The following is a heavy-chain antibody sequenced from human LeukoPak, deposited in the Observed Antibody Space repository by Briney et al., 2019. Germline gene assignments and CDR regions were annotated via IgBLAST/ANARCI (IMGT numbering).Heavy chain of an antibody. J-gene: IGHJ5*02. D-gene: IGHD3-3*01. CDR3: ARVTPVTIFGVVIGWFDP. V-gene: IGHV4-39*07. CDR2: IYYSGST. Sequence: SETLSLTCTVSGGSISSSSYYWGWIRQPPGKGLEWFGSIYYSGSTYYNPSLKSRVTISVDTSKNQFSLKLSSVTAADTAVYYCARVTPVTIFGVVIGWFDPWGQGTLVTVSS. CDR1: GGSISSSSYY.